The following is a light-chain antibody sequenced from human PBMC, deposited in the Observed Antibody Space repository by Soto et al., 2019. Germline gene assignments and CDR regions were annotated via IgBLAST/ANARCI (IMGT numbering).Light chain of an antibody. CDR1: QGVSSS. J-gene: IGKJ5*01. CDR3: QQLHSYPFT. Sequence: IQLTHSPPSLSASVGDRVTITCRASQGVSSSLAWSHQQPGKAPKLLIYAATTLQSGVPSRFSGSGSGTDFTLTINSLQPEDFATYYCQQLHSYPFTFGQGTRLEIK. V-gene: IGKV1-9*01. CDR2: AAT.